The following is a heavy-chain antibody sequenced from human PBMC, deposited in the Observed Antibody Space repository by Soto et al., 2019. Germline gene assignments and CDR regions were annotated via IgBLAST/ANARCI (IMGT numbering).Heavy chain of an antibody. Sequence: GGSLRLSCAASGFTFSSYAMSWVRQAPGKGLEWVSAISGSGGSTYYADSVKGRFTISRDNSKNTLYLQMNSLRAEDTAVYYCAKVWDFWSGYGQYYFDYWGQGTLVTVSS. V-gene: IGHV3-23*01. CDR3: AKVWDFWSGYGQYYFDY. J-gene: IGHJ4*02. D-gene: IGHD3-3*01. CDR2: ISGSGGST. CDR1: GFTFSSYA.